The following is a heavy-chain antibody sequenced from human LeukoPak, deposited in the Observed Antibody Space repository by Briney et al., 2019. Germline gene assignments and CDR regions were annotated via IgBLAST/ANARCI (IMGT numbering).Heavy chain of an antibody. CDR1: GFTFSSYA. CDR3: ARSRRSWPAFDI. D-gene: IGHD6-13*01. J-gene: IGHJ3*02. V-gene: IGHV3-23*01. Sequence: GGSLRLSCAASGFTFSSYAMSWVRQAPRKGLEWVSAISSSGGSTYYADSVKGRFTISRDNPKNTLYLQMNSLRAEDTAVYYCARSRRSWPAFDIWGKGTMVTVSS. CDR2: ISSSGGST.